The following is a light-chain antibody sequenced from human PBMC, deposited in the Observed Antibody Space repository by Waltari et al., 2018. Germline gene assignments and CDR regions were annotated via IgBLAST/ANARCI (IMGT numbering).Light chain of an antibody. J-gene: IGKJ3*01. Sequence: DIQMTQAPSSLSASVGDRVTITCRASQDITKWLAWYQQQPESAPKSLIFASSVLHSGVPSRFSGSLSGTNFTLTITNLQPEDFATYYCQQYHSFPFSFGPGTRVDI. CDR3: QQYHSFPFS. CDR1: QDITKW. CDR2: ASS. V-gene: IGKV1D-16*01.